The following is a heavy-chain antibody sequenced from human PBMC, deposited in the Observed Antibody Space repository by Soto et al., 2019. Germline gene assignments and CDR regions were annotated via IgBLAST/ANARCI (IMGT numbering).Heavy chain of an antibody. CDR2: IYYSGST. CDR3: FSSRGY. CDR1: GVSVNIVNYY. V-gene: IGHV4-61*01. D-gene: IGHD3-10*01. J-gene: IGHJ4*02. Sequence: QVQLQESGPGLVKPSETLSLTCSVSGVSVNIVNYYWHWIRQPPGKGLEWIGHIYYSGSTNYNPSLTSRVTISLDMSKNHFSLKLNSVTAADTAVYYCFSSRGYWGQGTLVTVSS.